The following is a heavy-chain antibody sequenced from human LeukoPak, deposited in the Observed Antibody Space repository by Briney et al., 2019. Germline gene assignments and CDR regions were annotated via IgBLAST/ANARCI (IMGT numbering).Heavy chain of an antibody. D-gene: IGHD1-26*01. CDR1: GFTVSSYG. V-gene: IGHV3-30*02. Sequence: PGGSLRLSCAVSGFTVSSYGMHWVRQAPGKGLEWVAFIRYDGSNKYYADSVKGRFTISRDNSKNTLYLQMNSLRAEDTAVYYCAKVRWELREFDYWGQGTLVTVSS. CDR2: IRYDGSNK. J-gene: IGHJ4*02. CDR3: AKVRWELREFDY.